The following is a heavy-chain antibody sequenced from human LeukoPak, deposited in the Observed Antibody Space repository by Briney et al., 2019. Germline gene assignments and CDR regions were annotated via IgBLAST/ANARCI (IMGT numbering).Heavy chain of an antibody. CDR2: IYYSGGT. V-gene: IGHV4-59*12. Sequence: SETLSLTCTVSGGSIRSYYWSWIRQPPGKGLEWIGYIYYSGGTSYNPSLKSRVTISVDTSKNQFSLKLTSVTAADTAVYYCARDRGIVGALDYWGQGTLVTVFS. J-gene: IGHJ4*02. D-gene: IGHD1-26*01. CDR3: ARDRGIVGALDY. CDR1: GGSIRSYY.